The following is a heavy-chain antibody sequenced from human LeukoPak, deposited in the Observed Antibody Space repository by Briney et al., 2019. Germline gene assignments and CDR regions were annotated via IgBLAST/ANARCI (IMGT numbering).Heavy chain of an antibody. CDR1: GFTVSSNY. Sequence: GGSLRLSCAASGFTVSSNYMSWVRQAPGKGLEWVSVIYSGGSTYYADSVKGRFTISRDNPKNTLYLQMNSLRAEDTAVYYCASLIAAAGSGAFDIWGQGTMVTVSS. D-gene: IGHD6-13*01. J-gene: IGHJ3*02. CDR2: IYSGGST. CDR3: ASLIAAAGSGAFDI. V-gene: IGHV3-66*02.